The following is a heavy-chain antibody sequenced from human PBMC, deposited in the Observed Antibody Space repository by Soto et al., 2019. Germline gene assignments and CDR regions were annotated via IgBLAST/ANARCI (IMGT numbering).Heavy chain of an antibody. Sequence: SKTLSLTCTVCSGSISTYYWSWIRQPPGKGLEWIGYIYYSGSTNYNPSLKSRVTISVDTSKHQFSLKLSSVTAADTAVYCCARGGYYDFLTGYNWFGPWGQATLVTVSS. CDR3: ARGGYYDFLTGYNWFGP. D-gene: IGHD3-9*01. J-gene: IGHJ5*02. CDR2: IYYSGST. CDR1: SGSISTYY. V-gene: IGHV4-59*01.